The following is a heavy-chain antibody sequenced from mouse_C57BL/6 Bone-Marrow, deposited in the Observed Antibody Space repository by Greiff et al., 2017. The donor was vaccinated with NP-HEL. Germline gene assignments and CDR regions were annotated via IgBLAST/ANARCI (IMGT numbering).Heavy chain of an antibody. Sequence: EVKLQESGGDLVKPGGSLKLSCAASGFTFSSYGMSWVRQTPDKRLEWVATISSGGSYTYYPDSVKGRFTLSRANAKNTLYLQMSSRKSEDTAMYYCASPYDYDVAWFAYWGQGTLVTVSA. CDR1: GFTFSSYG. D-gene: IGHD2-4*01. CDR2: ISSGGSYT. CDR3: ASPYDYDVAWFAY. V-gene: IGHV5-6*01. J-gene: IGHJ3*01.